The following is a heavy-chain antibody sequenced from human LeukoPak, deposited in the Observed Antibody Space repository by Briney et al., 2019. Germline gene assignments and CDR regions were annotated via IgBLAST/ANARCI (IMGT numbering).Heavy chain of an antibody. J-gene: IGHJ4*02. V-gene: IGHV3-23*01. CDR2: ISGSGGST. CDR3: AKFGPEAYCDTTSCWGYFDY. CDR1: GFTFSSYA. Sequence: QPGGSLRLSCAASGFTFSSYAMSWVRQAPGKGLEWVSAISGSGGSTYYADSVKGRFTISRDNSKNTLYLQIDSLRAEDTALYFCAKFGPEAYCDTTSCWGYFDYWGRGTLVTVSS. D-gene: IGHD2-2*01.